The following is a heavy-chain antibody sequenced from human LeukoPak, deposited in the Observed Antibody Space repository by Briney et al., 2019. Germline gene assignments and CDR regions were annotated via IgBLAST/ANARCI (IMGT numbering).Heavy chain of an antibody. CDR2: ISSSSSTI. CDR1: GFTFSSYS. CDR3: ARGSSTSCSY. J-gene: IGHJ4*02. Sequence: PGGSLRLSCAASGFTFSSYSMNWVRQAPGKGLEWVSYISSSSSTIYYADSVKGRFTISRDNAKNSLYLQMNSLRAEDTAVYYCARGSSTSCSYWGQGTLVTVSS. V-gene: IGHV3-48*01. D-gene: IGHD2-2*01.